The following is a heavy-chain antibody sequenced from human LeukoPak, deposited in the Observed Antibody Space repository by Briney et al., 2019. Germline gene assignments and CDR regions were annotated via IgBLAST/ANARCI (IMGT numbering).Heavy chain of an antibody. Sequence: ASVKVSCKASGYTFTSYGISWVRQAPGQGLEWMGWISAYNGNTNYAQKFQGRVTMTRDTSISTAYMELSRLRSDDTAVYYCARSTENWNDVGSFDYWGQGTLVTVSS. CDR3: ARSTENWNDVGSFDY. J-gene: IGHJ4*02. D-gene: IGHD1-1*01. V-gene: IGHV1-18*01. CDR1: GYTFTSYG. CDR2: ISAYNGNT.